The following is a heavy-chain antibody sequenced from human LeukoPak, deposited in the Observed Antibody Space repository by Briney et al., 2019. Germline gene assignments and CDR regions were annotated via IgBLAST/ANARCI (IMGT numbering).Heavy chain of an antibody. CDR3: ARDYRGSSWALDAFDI. J-gene: IGHJ3*02. V-gene: IGHV1-69*06. Sequence: ASVKVSCKASGGTFSSYAISWVRQAPGQGLEWMGGIIPIFGTANYAQKFQGRVTITADKSTSTAYMELSSLRSEDTAVYYCARDYRGSSWALDAFDIWGQGTMVTVSS. D-gene: IGHD6-6*01. CDR2: IIPIFGTA. CDR1: GGTFSSYA.